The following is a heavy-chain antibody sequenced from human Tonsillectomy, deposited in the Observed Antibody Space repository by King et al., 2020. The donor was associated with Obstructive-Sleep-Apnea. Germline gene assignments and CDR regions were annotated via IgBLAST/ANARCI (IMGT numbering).Heavy chain of an antibody. Sequence: VQLVESGGGLVQPGGSLRLSFAASGFSVSDNYMSWVRQVPGKGLEWVSVMYIGGTPYYTDSVKGRFSISRDNSKNMLYLQMDSLRAEDTGVYYCARAYSRNYFYYGMDIWGQGATVTVSS. V-gene: IGHV3-66*01. J-gene: IGHJ6*02. D-gene: IGHD3-22*01. CDR3: ARAYSRNYFYYGMDI. CDR2: MYIGGTP. CDR1: GFSVSDNY.